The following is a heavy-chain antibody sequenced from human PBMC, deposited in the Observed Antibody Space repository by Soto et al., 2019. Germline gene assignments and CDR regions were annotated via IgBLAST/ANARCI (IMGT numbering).Heavy chain of an antibody. V-gene: IGHV4-34*01. J-gene: IGHJ6*02. CDR1: GGSLSGYY. CDR2: INHSGST. Sequence: PSETLSLTCAVYGGSLSGYYWSWIRQPPGKGLEWIGEINHSGSTNYNPSLKSRVTISVDTSNNQFSPKLSSVTAADTAVYYCARGPGYSYGYSVYYYYYGMDVWGQGTTVT. CDR3: ARGPGYSYGYSVYYYYYGMDV. D-gene: IGHD5-18*01.